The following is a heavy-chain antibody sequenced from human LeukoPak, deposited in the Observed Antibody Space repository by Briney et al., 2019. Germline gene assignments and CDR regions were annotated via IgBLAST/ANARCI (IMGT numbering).Heavy chain of an antibody. D-gene: IGHD5-18*01. CDR3: AKDRGYSYGYDY. CDR1: GFTFSSYA. Sequence: PGGSLRLSCAASGFTFSSYAMSWVRQAPGKGVEWVSAISGSGGSTYYADSVKGRFTISRDNSKNTLYLQMNSLRAEDTAVYYCAKDRGYSYGYDYWGQGTLVTVSS. CDR2: ISGSGGST. J-gene: IGHJ4*02. V-gene: IGHV3-23*01.